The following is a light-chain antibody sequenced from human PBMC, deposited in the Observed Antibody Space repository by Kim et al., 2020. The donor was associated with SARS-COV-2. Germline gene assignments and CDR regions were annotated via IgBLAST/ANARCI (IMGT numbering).Light chain of an antibody. V-gene: IGLV2-8*01. CDR1: SSDVGGYNY. CDR2: EVT. CDR3: SSYSGYNNFVV. Sequence: QSATIPCTGTSSDVGGYNYVSWYQQHPGKAPKLMIYEVTKRPSGVPDRFSGSKSGNTASLTVSGLQAEDEADYYCSSYSGYNNFVVFGGGTQLTVL. J-gene: IGLJ2*01.